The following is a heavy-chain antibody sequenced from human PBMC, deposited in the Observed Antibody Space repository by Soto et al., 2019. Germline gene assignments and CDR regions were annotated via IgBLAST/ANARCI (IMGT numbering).Heavy chain of an antibody. CDR3: ARDRASRDSDSYYYGMDV. V-gene: IGHV3-30-3*01. Sequence: GGSLRLSCAASGFTFSSYAMHWVRQAPGKGLEWVAVISYDGSNKYYADSVKGRFTISRDNSKNTLYLQMNSLRAEDTAVYYCARDRASRDSDSYYYGMDVWGQGTTVTVSS. CDR1: GFTFSSYA. J-gene: IGHJ6*02. CDR2: ISYDGSNK.